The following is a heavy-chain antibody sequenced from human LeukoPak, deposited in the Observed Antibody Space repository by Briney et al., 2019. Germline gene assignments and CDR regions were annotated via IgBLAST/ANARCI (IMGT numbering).Heavy chain of an antibody. Sequence: PGGSLRLSCVASGFAFSSYWMSWVRQAPGKGLELVANIGPDGSAEDYVDSVRGRFAISRDNAKRSLYLQMNSLSPEDTAVYYCANQADSQFDYWGQGTLVSVSS. CDR2: IGPDGSAE. D-gene: IGHD4-11*01. CDR3: ANQADSQFDY. V-gene: IGHV3-7*01. CDR1: GFAFSSYW. J-gene: IGHJ4*02.